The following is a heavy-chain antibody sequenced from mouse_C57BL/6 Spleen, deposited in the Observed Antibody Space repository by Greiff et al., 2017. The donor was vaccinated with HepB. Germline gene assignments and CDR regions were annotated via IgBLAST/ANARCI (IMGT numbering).Heavy chain of an antibody. D-gene: IGHD2-1*01. Sequence: EVQLQQSGPELVKPGASVKMSCKASGYTFPDYNMHWVKQSHGKSLEWIGYINPNNGGTSYNQKFKGKATLTVNKSSSTAYMELRSLTSEVSAVYICARGDGNLAWFAYWGQGTLVTVSA. CDR1: GYTFPDYN. CDR3: ARGDGNLAWFAY. J-gene: IGHJ3*01. V-gene: IGHV1-22*01. CDR2: INPNNGGT.